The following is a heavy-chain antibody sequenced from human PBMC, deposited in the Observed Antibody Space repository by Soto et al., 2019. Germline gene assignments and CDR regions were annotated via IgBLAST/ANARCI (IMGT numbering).Heavy chain of an antibody. V-gene: IGHV4-59*12. CDR3: ATGRISRGLDV. Sequence: PSQTLSVTCSFCGGSISSCYWSLIRKPPGKGLEWIGYIYSRGTTSYNPSLKSRATILVDTSKNQFSLRLTSVTATDTAVYYCATGRISRGLDVWGQGTTVTVSS. CDR1: GGSISSCY. J-gene: IGHJ6*02. CDR2: IYSRGTT.